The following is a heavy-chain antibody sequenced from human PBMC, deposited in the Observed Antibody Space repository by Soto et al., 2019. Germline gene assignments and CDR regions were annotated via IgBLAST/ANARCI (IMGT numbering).Heavy chain of an antibody. J-gene: IGHJ4*02. CDR2: ISSTTNYI. CDR3: ARESEDLTSNFDY. CDR1: GFTFTRYS. Sequence: GGSLRLSCAASGFTFTRYSMNWVRQAPGKGLEWVSSISSTTNYIYYGDSMKGRFTISRDNAKNPLYLEMNSLRAEDTAVYYCARESEDLTSNFDYWGQGTLVTVSS. V-gene: IGHV3-21*06.